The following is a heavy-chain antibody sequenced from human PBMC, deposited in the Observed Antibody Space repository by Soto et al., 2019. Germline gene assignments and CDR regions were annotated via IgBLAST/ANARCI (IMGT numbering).Heavy chain of an antibody. CDR1: GDSISSGGNS. J-gene: IGHJ6*02. CDR3: ARDKWRAGAGGFYGMDV. V-gene: IGHV4-30-2*01. Sequence: PSETLSLTCAVSGDSISSGGNSWNWIRQPPGKGLEWVGYIFYSGTTYYNPSLKSRVTISLDRSKNQFSLKLTSVTAADTAVYYCARDKWRAGAGGFYGMDVWGQGTTVTVSS. CDR2: IFYSGTT. D-gene: IGHD6-13*01.